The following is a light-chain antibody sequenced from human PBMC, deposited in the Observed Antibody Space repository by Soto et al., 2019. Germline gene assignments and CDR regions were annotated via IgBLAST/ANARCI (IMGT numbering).Light chain of an antibody. CDR2: GAS. V-gene: IGKV1-9*01. CDR1: QDISSF. J-gene: IGKJ3*01. CDR3: QKITSFPIP. Sequence: IQLTQSPSSLSASVGARVTITCRTSQDISSFLAWYQQKPAKAPKLLIYGASPLQSGVPSRFSGSGSGTDCLLTIGSLQPEGFTTYSCQKITSFPIPFGPGTKVDIK.